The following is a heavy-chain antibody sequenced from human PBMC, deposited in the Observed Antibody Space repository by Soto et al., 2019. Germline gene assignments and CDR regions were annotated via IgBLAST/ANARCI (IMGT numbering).Heavy chain of an antibody. CDR3: AKDLPYNWNYMSVYYYYGMDV. D-gene: IGHD1-7*01. CDR1: GFTFSSYG. V-gene: IGHV3-30*18. CDR2: ISYDGSNK. Sequence: GGSLRLSCAASGFTFSSYGMHWVRQAPGKGLEWVAVISYDGSNKYYADSVKGRFTISRDNSKNTLYLQMNSLRAEDTAVYYCAKDLPYNWNYMSVYYYYGMDVWGQGTTVTVSS. J-gene: IGHJ6*02.